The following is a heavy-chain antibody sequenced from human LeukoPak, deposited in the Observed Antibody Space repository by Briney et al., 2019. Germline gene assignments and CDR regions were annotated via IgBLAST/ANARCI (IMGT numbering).Heavy chain of an antibody. Sequence: SETLSLTCAVYGGSFSGYYWSWIRQPPGKGLEWIGEINHSGSTNYNPSLKSRVTISVDTSKNQFSLKLSSVTAADTAVYYCARDHRTVAGGDTFDYWGQGTLVTVSS. V-gene: IGHV4-34*01. CDR2: INHSGST. CDR3: ARDHRTVAGGDTFDY. J-gene: IGHJ4*02. CDR1: GGSFSGYY. D-gene: IGHD6-19*01.